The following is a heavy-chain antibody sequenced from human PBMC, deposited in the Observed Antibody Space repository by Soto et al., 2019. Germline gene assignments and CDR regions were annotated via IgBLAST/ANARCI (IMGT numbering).Heavy chain of an antibody. V-gene: IGHV3-23*01. D-gene: IGHD6-19*01. CDR3: AKRIAVDVTEYYYGMDV. CDR1: GFTFSSYA. Sequence: GGSLRLSCAASGFTFSSYAMSWVRQAPGKGLDWVSSVSGSGGSTYYADSVKGRFTISRDNSKHTLYLQMNSLRAEDTAVYYCAKRIAVDVTEYYYGMDVWGQGNTVTVSS. CDR2: VSGSGGST. J-gene: IGHJ6*02.